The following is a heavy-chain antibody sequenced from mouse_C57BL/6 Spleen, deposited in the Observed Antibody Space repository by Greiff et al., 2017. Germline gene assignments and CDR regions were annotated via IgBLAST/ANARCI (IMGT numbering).Heavy chain of an antibody. Sequence: EVQREESGAELVKPGASVKLSCTASGFNINDYYMHWVKQRTEQGLEWIGRIDPEDGETKYAPKFQGKATITADTSSNTAYLQLSSLTSEDAAVYYCASVSSTWFAYWGQGTLVTVSA. CDR3: ASVSSTWFAY. CDR2: IDPEDGET. CDR1: GFNINDYY. J-gene: IGHJ3*01. V-gene: IGHV14-2*01.